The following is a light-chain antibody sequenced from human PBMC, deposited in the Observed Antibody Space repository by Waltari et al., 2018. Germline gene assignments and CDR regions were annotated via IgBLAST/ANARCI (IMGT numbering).Light chain of an antibody. CDR1: ALPKKY. J-gene: IGLJ3*02. CDR3: YSTDSSDTHRV. V-gene: IGLV3-10*01. Sequence: SYELTQPPSVSVSPGQAARSTCPGDALPKKYAYWYQQKSGQAPVLSIYENSKRTSGIPERFSGSSSGTTATLTLSGAQVEDEGDYYCYSTDSSDTHRVFGGGTKLTVL. CDR2: ENS.